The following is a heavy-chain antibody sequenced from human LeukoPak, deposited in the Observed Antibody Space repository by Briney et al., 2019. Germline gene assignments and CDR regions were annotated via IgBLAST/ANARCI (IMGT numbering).Heavy chain of an antibody. Sequence: GGSRRLSCEETGVTLSSYAMSWVRQAPGKGMEWVSAISGSGGSTYYADSVKGRFTISRDNSKNTLYLQMNSLRAEDTAVYYCAKGPDSSGRTAGYWGQGTLVTVSS. D-gene: IGHD3-22*01. J-gene: IGHJ4*02. CDR3: AKGPDSSGRTAGY. V-gene: IGHV3-23*01. CDR1: GVTLSSYA. CDR2: ISGSGGST.